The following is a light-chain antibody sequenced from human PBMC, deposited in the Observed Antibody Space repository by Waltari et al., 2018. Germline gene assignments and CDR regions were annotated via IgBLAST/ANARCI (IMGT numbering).Light chain of an antibody. J-gene: IGLJ2*01. Sequence: YELTQPPSVSVSPGQTARITCSGEALPEKVASWYHQKSGQAPVLFIYEDSKRPSDIPERFSGSSSGTTATLTITGAQVEDEGYYYCFSADSTGDQVVFGGGTKLTVL. CDR2: EDS. CDR3: FSADSTGDQVV. CDR1: ALPEKV. V-gene: IGLV3-10*01.